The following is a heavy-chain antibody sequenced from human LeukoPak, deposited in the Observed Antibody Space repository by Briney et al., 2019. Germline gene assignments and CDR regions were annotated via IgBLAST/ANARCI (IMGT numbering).Heavy chain of an antibody. CDR2: IYSGGST. CDR1: GFTFSSNY. Sequence: GGSLRLSCAASGFTFSSNYMSWVRQAPGKGLEWVSVIYSGGSTYYADSVKGRFTISRHNSKNTLYLQMNSLRAEDTAAYYCARAYCSGGSCSDAFDIWGQGTMVTVSS. CDR3: ARAYCSGGSCSDAFDI. D-gene: IGHD2-15*01. V-gene: IGHV3-53*04. J-gene: IGHJ3*02.